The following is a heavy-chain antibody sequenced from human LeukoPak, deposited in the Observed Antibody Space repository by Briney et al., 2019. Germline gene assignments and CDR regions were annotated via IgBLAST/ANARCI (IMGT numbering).Heavy chain of an antibody. CDR2: VDYSGGT. V-gene: IGHV4-39*01. J-gene: IGHJ4*02. Sequence: SGTLSLSCTASGGSISSTRYYWGRLRPAPGQVPVWIGRVDYSGGTDSNSFIDTLTTICEDTTKSHYSQKLSLVPADAAAVYYCARHGVSMTATFDYWGQGTLVTVSS. CDR3: ARHGVSMTATFDY. D-gene: IGHD2/OR15-2a*01. CDR1: GGSISSTRYY.